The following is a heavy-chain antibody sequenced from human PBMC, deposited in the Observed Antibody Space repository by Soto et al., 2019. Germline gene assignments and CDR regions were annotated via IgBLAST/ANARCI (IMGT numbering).Heavy chain of an antibody. Sequence: SLRLSCTCSGFNFGNYAMSWVRQAPGKGPEWVGFIRSETYGGTPDYAASLRGRFTISRDDSKSIAYLEINSLQTDDTAVYYCTRYYYASSGYYVYWGQGTLVTVSS. CDR2: IRSETYGGTP. J-gene: IGHJ4*02. CDR1: GFNFGNYA. V-gene: IGHV3-49*04. D-gene: IGHD3-22*01. CDR3: TRYYYASSGYYVY.